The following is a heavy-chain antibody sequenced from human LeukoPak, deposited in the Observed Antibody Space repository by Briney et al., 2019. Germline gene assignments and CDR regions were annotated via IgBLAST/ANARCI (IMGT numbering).Heavy chain of an antibody. CDR1: GFTFDEYA. CDR3: ARDMAAQRPPYDAFDI. J-gene: IGHJ3*02. V-gene: IGHV3-43*02. CDR2: ISGDGDTT. Sequence: GGSLRLSCVASGFTFDEYAMHWVRQAPGKGLEWVSVISGDGDTTYYADSLKGRFTISRDNSKNSLYLQFDSLRTEDTALYCCARDMAAQRPPYDAFDIWGQGTRVTVSS. D-gene: IGHD2-2*01.